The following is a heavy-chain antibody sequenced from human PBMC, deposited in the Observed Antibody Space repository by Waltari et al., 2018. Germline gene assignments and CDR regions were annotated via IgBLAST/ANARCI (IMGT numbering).Heavy chain of an antibody. CDR1: GGPSNSFY. J-gene: IGHJ3*02. CDR2: VYYSGPT. CDR3: ASMSGEFLLAFNI. Sequence: QVQLQESGPGLVRPSETLSLTCTVSGGPSNSFYWSWIRQPPGKGLEWIGYVYYSGPTNYNASLKSRVTISLDTSKNQFSLKLSSVTASDTAVYYCASMSGEFLLAFNIWGQGTMVTVSS. D-gene: IGHD3-10*01. V-gene: IGHV4-59*08.